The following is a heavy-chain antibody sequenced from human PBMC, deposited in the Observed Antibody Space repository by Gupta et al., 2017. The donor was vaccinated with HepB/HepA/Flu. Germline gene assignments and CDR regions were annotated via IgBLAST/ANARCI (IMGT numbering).Heavy chain of an antibody. CDR2: IYYSGIT. CDR1: GGSISSSSYY. J-gene: IGHJ4*02. CDR3: ARRPNVDTTLFDY. D-gene: IGHD1-1*01. Sequence: QLQLQESGPGLVKPSETLSITCTVAGGSISSSSYYWGWIRQPPGKGMGWIGSIYYSGITYYNPHLKSRVTISVDTSKNQFALKLSSVTAADTAEYYCARRPNVDTTLFDYWGQGTLVTVSS. V-gene: IGHV4-39*01.